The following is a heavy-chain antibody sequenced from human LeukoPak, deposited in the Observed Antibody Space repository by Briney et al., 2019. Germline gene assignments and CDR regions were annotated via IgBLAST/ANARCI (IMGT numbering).Heavy chain of an antibody. CDR2: ICYSGST. D-gene: IGHD6-19*01. J-gene: IGHJ4*02. Sequence: SETLSLTCTVSGGSISSYYWSWIRQPPGKGLEWIGYICYSGSTNYNPSLKSRVTISVDTSKNQFSLKLSSVTAADTAVYYCARDIAVAGNYFDYWGQGTLVTVSS. CDR3: ARDIAVAGNYFDY. V-gene: IGHV4-59*01. CDR1: GGSISSYY.